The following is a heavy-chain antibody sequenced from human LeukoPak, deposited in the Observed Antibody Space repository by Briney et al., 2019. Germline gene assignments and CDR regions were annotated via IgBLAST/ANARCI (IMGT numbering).Heavy chain of an antibody. CDR1: GGSISSSSYY. CDR2: IYYSGST. V-gene: IGHV4-39*07. CDR3: ARDEVDAKGFDY. Sequence: SETLSLTCTVSGGSISSSSYYWGWIRQPPGKGLEWIGSIYYSGSTYYNPSLKSRVTISVDTSKNQFSLKLSSVTAADTAVYYCARDEVDAKGFDYWGQGTLVTVSS. J-gene: IGHJ4*02.